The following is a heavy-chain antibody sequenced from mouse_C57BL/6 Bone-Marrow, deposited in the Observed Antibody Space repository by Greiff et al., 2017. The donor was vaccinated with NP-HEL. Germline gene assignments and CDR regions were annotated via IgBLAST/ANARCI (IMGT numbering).Heavy chain of an antibody. Sequence: QVQLQQPGAELVKPGASVKMSCKASCYTFTSYWITWVKQRPGQGLEWIGDIYPGSGSTNYNEKFKSKATLTVDTSSSTAYMQLSSLTSEDSAVYYCAREGALYYYAMDYWGQGTSVTVSS. J-gene: IGHJ4*01. CDR2: IYPGSGST. V-gene: IGHV1-55*01. CDR1: CYTFTSYW. D-gene: IGHD1-1*01. CDR3: AREGALYYYAMDY.